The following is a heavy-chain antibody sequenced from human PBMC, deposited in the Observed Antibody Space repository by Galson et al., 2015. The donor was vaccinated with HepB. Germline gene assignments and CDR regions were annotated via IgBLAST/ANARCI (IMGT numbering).Heavy chain of an antibody. CDR3: AREDASSSYYFDY. J-gene: IGHJ4*02. D-gene: IGHD6-6*01. CDR2: IWSDGSNK. Sequence: SLRLSCAASGFNFDAYGMHWVRQAPGKGLEWVAVIWSDGSNKYYADSVKGRFTISRDNFKNTLYLQMNSLRAEDTAVYYCAREDASSSYYFDYWGQGALVSVSS. CDR1: GFNFDAYG. V-gene: IGHV3-33*01.